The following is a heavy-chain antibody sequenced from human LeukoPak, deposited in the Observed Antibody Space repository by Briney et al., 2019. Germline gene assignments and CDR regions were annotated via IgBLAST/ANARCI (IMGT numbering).Heavy chain of an antibody. J-gene: IGHJ4*02. CDR3: ARAVDGSASRSFDY. CDR2: INSDGNST. V-gene: IGHV3-74*01. Sequence: GGSLRLSCAASGFTFSTYWMHWVRQAPGKGLVWVSRINSDGNSTNYADSVKGRFTISRDNAKNTLYLRMNSLRAEDTAVYFCARAVDGSASRSFDYWGQGTLVTVSS. CDR1: GFTFSTYW. D-gene: IGHD3-10*01.